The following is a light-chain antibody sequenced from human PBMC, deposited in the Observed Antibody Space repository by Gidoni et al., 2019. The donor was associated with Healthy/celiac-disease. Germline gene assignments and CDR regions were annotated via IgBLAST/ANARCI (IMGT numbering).Light chain of an antibody. J-gene: IGLJ3*02. Sequence: QSVLTQPPSASGTPGQRVTISCSGSSSNIGSNTVNWYQQLPGAAPQLLIYSNNQRPSGVPDRFSGSKSGTSASLAISGLQSEDEADYYCAAWDDSLLVFGGGTELTVL. V-gene: IGLV1-44*01. CDR1: SSNIGSNT. CDR3: AAWDDSLLV. CDR2: SNN.